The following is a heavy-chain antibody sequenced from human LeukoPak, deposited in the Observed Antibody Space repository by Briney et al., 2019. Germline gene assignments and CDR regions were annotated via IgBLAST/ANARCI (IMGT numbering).Heavy chain of an antibody. D-gene: IGHD5-18*01. V-gene: IGHV3-30*02. CDR2: IWYDGSNK. Sequence: GGSLRLSCAASGFTFSSYGMPWVRQAPGKGLEWVAVIWYDGSNKYYADSVKGRFTISRDNSKNTLYLQMNSLRAGDTAVYYCAKDSGYSYGYYFDYWGQGTLVTVSS. J-gene: IGHJ4*02. CDR3: AKDSGYSYGYYFDY. CDR1: GFTFSSYG.